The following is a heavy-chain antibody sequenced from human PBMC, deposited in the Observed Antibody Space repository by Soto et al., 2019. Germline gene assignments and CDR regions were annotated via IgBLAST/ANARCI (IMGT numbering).Heavy chain of an antibody. CDR2: IWYDGSKK. V-gene: IGHV3-33*01. CDR1: GFTFSSFG. Sequence: QVQLVKSGGGVVQPGRSLRLSCAASGFTFSSFGMHWVRQAPGKGLEWVAVIWYDGSKKYYADSVKGRFTISRDSSKNTLYLQLNSLRAEDTAVYYCARDENGMDVWGQGTTVTVSS. J-gene: IGHJ6*02. CDR3: ARDENGMDV.